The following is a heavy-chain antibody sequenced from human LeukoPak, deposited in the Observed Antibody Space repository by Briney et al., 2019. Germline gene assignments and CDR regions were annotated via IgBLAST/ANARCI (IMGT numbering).Heavy chain of an antibody. CDR1: GYTFTSYG. CDR3: ARALEFRIDYGDSAFDY. D-gene: IGHD4-17*01. J-gene: IGHJ4*02. Sequence: ASVKVSCKASGYTFTSYGISWVRQAPGQGLEWMGWISAYNGNTNYAQKLQGRVTMTTDTSASTAYMELRSLRSDDTAVYYCARALEFRIDYGDSAFDYWGQGTLVTVSS. V-gene: IGHV1-18*01. CDR2: ISAYNGNT.